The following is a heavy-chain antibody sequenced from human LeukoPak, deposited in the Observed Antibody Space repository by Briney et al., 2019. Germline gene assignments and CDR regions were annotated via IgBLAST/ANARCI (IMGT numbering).Heavy chain of an antibody. CDR3: AKDLAYYYDSSVCDH. CDR1: GFTLSNHA. D-gene: IGHD3-22*01. V-gene: IGHV3-30*02. J-gene: IGHJ4*02. CDR2: IRYDGSNK. Sequence: GGSLRLSCAASGFTLSNHAMIWVRQAPGKGLEWVAFIRYDGSNKYYADSVKGRFTISRDNSKNTLYLQMNSLRAEDTAVYYCAKDLAYYYDSSVCDHWGQGTLVTVSS.